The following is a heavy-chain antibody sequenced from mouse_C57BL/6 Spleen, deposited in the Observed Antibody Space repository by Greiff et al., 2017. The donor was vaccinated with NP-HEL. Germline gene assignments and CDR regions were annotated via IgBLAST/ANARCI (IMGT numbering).Heavy chain of an antibody. V-gene: IGHV1-69*01. CDR3: ARSDGNYGAMDY. CDR1: GYTFTSYW. Sequence: VQLQQSGAELVMPGASVKLSCKASGYTFTSYWMHWVKQRPGQGLEWIGEIDPSDSYTNYNQKFKGKSTLTVDKSSSTAYMQLSSLTSEDSAVYYCARSDGNYGAMDYWGQGTSVTVSS. J-gene: IGHJ4*01. CDR2: IDPSDSYT. D-gene: IGHD2-1*01.